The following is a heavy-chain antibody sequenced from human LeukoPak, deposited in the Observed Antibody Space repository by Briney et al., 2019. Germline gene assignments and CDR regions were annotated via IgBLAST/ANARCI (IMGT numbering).Heavy chain of an antibody. CDR2: ISAYNGNT. CDR3: ARDSSTFGGVIVSSASFDY. V-gene: IGHV1-18*01. CDR1: GYTFTSFS. D-gene: IGHD3-16*02. Sequence: GASVKVSCKASGYTFTSFSISWVRQAPGQGLEWMGWISAYNGNTNYAQKLQGRVTMTTDTSTSTAYMELRSLRSDDTAVYYCARDSSTFGGVIVSSASFDYWGQGTLVTVSS. J-gene: IGHJ4*02.